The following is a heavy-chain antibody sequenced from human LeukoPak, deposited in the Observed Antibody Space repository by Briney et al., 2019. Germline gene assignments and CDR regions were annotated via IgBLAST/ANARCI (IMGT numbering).Heavy chain of an antibody. CDR3: ARGGYYGSGTYQYNWFDP. J-gene: IGHJ5*02. CDR1: GYTFTSYG. V-gene: IGHV1-18*01. CDR2: INPYNGHT. D-gene: IGHD3-10*01. Sequence: GASVKVSCKASGYTFTSYGISWVRQAPGQGLEWMGWINPYNGHTNYAQSLQGRVTMTSDTSTSTAYMELRSLRSDDAAVYYCARGGYYGSGTYQYNWFDPWGQGTLVTVSS.